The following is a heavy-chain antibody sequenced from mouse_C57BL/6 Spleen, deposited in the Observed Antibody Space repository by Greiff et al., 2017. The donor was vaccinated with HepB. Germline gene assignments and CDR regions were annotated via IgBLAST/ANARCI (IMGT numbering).Heavy chain of an antibody. CDR3: TTTPLGY. V-gene: IGHV1-15*01. CDR2: IDPETGGT. D-gene: IGHD5-5*01. Sequence: QVQLQQSGAELERPGASVTLSCKASGYTFTDYEMHWVKQTPVHGLEWIGAIDPETGGTAYNQKFKGKAILTADKSSSTAYMELRSLTSEDSAVYYCTTTPLGYWGQGTTLTVSS. CDR1: GYTFTDYE. J-gene: IGHJ2*01.